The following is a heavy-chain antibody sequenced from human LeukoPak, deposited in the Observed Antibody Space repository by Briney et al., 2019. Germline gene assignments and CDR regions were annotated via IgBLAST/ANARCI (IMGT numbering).Heavy chain of an antibody. J-gene: IGHJ3*02. CDR2: INPNSGGT. CDR3: LRPGENDAFDI. V-gene: IGHV1-2*02. D-gene: IGHD3-10*01. Sequence: SVKVSCKASGYAFNYYGVNWVRQAPGQGLEWMGWINPNSGGTNYAQKFQGRVTMTRDTSISTAYMELSRLRSDDTAVYYFLRPGENDAFDIWGQGTMVTVSS. CDR1: GYAFNYYG.